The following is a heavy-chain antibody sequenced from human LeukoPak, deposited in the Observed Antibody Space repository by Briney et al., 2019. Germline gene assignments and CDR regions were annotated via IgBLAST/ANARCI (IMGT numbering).Heavy chain of an antibody. D-gene: IGHD3-22*01. J-gene: IGHJ4*02. V-gene: IGHV1-2*02. Sequence: ASVKVSCKASGYTFTGYYMHWVRQAPGQGLEWMGWINPNSGGTNYAQKFQGRVTMTRDTSISTAYMELSRLRSDDTAVYYCAFHYYDSSGYLYWGQGTLVTVSS. CDR3: AFHYYDSSGYLY. CDR1: GYTFTGYY. CDR2: INPNSGGT.